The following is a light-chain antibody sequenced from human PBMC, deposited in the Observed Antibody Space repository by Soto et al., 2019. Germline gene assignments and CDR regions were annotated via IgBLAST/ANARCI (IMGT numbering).Light chain of an antibody. Sequence: EIVRTQSPATLSVSPGERATLSCRASQSFSNNLAWYQRKPGQAPRLLIYGASTRATGIPARFSGSGSGTEFTLTVSSLQSEDFAVYYCQQYTTWPRTFGQGTKVEIK. CDR1: QSFSNN. J-gene: IGKJ1*01. CDR2: GAS. CDR3: QQYTTWPRT. V-gene: IGKV3-15*01.